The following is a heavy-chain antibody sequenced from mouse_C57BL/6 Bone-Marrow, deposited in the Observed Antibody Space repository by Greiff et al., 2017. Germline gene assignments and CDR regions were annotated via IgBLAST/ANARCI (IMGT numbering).Heavy chain of an antibody. CDR2: INPSTGGT. V-gene: IGHV1-42*01. Sequence: VQLQQSGPELVKPGASVKISCKASGYSFTGYYMNWVKQSPEKSLEWIGEINPSTGGTTYNQKFKAKATLTVDKSSSTAYMQLKSLTSEDSAVYYCARWGGNYDFDYWGQGTTLTVSS. J-gene: IGHJ2*01. CDR3: ARWGGNYDFDY. D-gene: IGHD2-1*01. CDR1: GYSFTGYY.